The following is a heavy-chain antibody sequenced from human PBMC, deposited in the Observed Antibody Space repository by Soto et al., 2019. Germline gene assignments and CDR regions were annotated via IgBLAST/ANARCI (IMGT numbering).Heavy chain of an antibody. V-gene: IGHV5-10-1*01. CDR2: IDPSDSYT. CDR3: ARLDHCTNGVCYFYYGMDV. Sequence: GESLKISCKGSGYSFTSYWISWVRQMPGKGLEWMGRIDPSDSYTNYSPSFQGHVTISADKSISTAYLQWSSLKASDTAMYYCARLDHCTNGVCYFYYGMDVWGQGTTVTVSS. CDR1: GYSFTSYW. J-gene: IGHJ6*02. D-gene: IGHD2-8*01.